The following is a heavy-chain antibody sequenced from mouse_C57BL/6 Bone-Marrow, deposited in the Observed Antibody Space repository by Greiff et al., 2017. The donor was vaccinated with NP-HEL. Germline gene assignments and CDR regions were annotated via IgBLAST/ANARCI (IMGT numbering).Heavy chain of an antibody. Sequence: QVQLQQPGAELVKPGASVKLSCKASGYTFTSYWMQWVKQRPGQGLEWIGKIDPSDSYTNYNQKFKGKATLTVDTSSSTAYMQLSSLTSEDSAVYYCASPYYYDYGWFAYWGQGTLVTVSA. CDR1: GYTFTSYW. J-gene: IGHJ3*01. D-gene: IGHD2-4*01. V-gene: IGHV1-50*01. CDR3: ASPYYYDYGWFAY. CDR2: IDPSDSYT.